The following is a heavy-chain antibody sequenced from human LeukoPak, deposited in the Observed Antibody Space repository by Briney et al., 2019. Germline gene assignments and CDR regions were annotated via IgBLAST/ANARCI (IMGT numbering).Heavy chain of an antibody. D-gene: IGHD3-16*02. CDR2: IYTSGST. CDR3: ARDYSDYVWGSYRYTDY. V-gene: IGHV4-4*07. J-gene: IGHJ4*02. CDR1: GGSISSYY. Sequence: PSETLSLTCTVSGGSISSYYYSWIRQPAGKGLEWIGRIYTSGSTNYNPSLKSRVTMSVDTSKNQFSLNLSSVTAADTAVYYCARDYSDYVWGSYRYTDYWGQGTLVTVSS.